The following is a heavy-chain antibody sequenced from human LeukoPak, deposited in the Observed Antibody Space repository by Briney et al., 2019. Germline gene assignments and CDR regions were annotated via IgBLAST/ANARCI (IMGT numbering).Heavy chain of an antibody. CDR1: GFTFSSYA. Sequence: PGGSLRLSCAASGFTFSSYAMSWVRQAPGKGLEWVSAISGDGDGTYYADSVKGRFTISRDNSKNTLYLQMNSLRAEDTAVYYCAKDSRVYDFWSGYSAPGWFDPWGQGTLVTVSS. V-gene: IGHV3-23*01. J-gene: IGHJ5*02. D-gene: IGHD3-3*01. CDR2: ISGDGDGT. CDR3: AKDSRVYDFWSGYSAPGWFDP.